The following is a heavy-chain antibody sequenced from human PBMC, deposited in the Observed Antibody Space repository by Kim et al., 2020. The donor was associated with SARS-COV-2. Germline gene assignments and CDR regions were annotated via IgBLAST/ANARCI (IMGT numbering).Heavy chain of an antibody. CDR2: ISYDGSNK. D-gene: IGHD2-15*01. V-gene: IGHV3-30-3*01. J-gene: IGHJ4*02. Sequence: GGSLRLSCAASGFTFSSYAMHWVRQAPGKGLEWVAVISYDGSNKYYADSVKGRFTISRDNSKNTLYLQMNSLRAEDTAVYYCARDLGYCSGGSCPYYFDYWGQGTLVTVFS. CDR1: GFTFSSYA. CDR3: ARDLGYCSGGSCPYYFDY.